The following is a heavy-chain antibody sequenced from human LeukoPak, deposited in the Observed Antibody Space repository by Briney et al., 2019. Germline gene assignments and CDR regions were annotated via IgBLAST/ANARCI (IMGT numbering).Heavy chain of an antibody. D-gene: IGHD6-19*01. CDR2: IYSGGST. J-gene: IGHJ4*01. V-gene: IGHV3-66*01. Sequence: PGGFLRLSCAASGFTVSSNYMSWVRQAPGKGLEWVSVIYSGGSTYYADSVKGRFTVSRDNSKNTLYLQMKSLRAEDTAVYYCARERNLEIAVAGTIFNYW. CDR1: GFTVSSNY. CDR3: ARERNLEIAVAGTIFNY.